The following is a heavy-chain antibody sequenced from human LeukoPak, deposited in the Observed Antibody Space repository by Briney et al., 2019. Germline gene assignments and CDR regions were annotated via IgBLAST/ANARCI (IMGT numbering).Heavy chain of an antibody. Sequence: GGPLRFPCAPPGFPFSSFSWTWVAQAPGKGLEGASPFSGSSSYIYYADSVKGRFTISRDNAKNSLYLQMNSLRAEDTAVYYCARDFQRGYSGYNIFDYWGQGTLVTVSS. J-gene: IGHJ4*02. CDR3: ARDFQRGYSGYNIFDY. CDR2: FSGSSSYI. V-gene: IGHV3-21*01. CDR1: GFPFSSFS. D-gene: IGHD5-12*01.